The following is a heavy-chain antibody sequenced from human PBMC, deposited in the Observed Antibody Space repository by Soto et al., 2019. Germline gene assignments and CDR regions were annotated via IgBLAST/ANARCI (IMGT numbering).Heavy chain of an antibody. Sequence: EVQLVESGGGLVQPGRSLRLSCAASGFTFDDYAMHWVRQAPGKGLEWVSGISWNSGSIGYADSVKGRFTISRDNAKNSLYLQMNSLRAEDTALYYCAKDSEGLFDYWGQGTLVTVSS. V-gene: IGHV3-9*01. J-gene: IGHJ4*02. CDR2: ISWNSGSI. D-gene: IGHD5-12*01. CDR3: AKDSEGLFDY. CDR1: GFTFDDYA.